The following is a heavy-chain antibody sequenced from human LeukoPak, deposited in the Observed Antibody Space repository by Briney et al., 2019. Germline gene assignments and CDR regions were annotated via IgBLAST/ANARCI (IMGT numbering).Heavy chain of an antibody. CDR1: GYTLTELS. J-gene: IGHJ4*02. V-gene: IGHV1-24*01. Sequence: GASVKVSSKVSGYTLTELSMHWVRQAPGKGLEWMGGFDPEDGETIYAQKFQGRVTMTEDTSTDTAYMELSSLRSEDTAVYYCANGARAAAGIGDFDYWGQGTLVTVSS. CDR3: ANGARAAAGIGDFDY. D-gene: IGHD6-13*01. CDR2: FDPEDGET.